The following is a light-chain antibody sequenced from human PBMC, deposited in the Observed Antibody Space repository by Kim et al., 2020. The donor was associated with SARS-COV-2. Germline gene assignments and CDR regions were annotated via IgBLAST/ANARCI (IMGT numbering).Light chain of an antibody. CDR2: YDS. Sequence: SYELTQPPSVLVAPGKTARITCGGNNIGSKSVHWYQQKPGQAPVLVIYYDSDRPSGIPERFSGSNSGNTATLTISRVEAGDEADYYCQVWDSSSDQVFGG. J-gene: IGLJ3*02. CDR3: QVWDSSSDQV. CDR1: NIGSKS. V-gene: IGLV3-21*04.